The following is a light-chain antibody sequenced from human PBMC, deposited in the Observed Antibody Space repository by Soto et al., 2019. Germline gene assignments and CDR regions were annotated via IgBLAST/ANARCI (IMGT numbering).Light chain of an antibody. V-gene: IGKV1-5*03. CDR1: QSINKW. CDR2: EVS. Sequence: DIQMTQSPSTLSGSVGDRVTISCRASQSINKWLACYQHKPGKAPNLLIYEVSTLHSGVPSRFSGSGSGTEFTLTISSLRPDDFATYYCQHYSGDRATFGQGTKVDIK. CDR3: QHYSGDRAT. J-gene: IGKJ1*01.